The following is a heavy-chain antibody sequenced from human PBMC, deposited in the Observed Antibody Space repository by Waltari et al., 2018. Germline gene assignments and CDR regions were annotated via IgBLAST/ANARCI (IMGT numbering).Heavy chain of an antibody. CDR3: ARTGMVRGVIEGSDY. Sequence: HVQLQESGPGLVKPSETLSLTCTVPGASISSYYWSWIRQPPGKGLEWIGYIYYSGSTNYNPSLKSRVTISVDTSKNQFSLKLSSVTAADTAVYYCARTGMVRGVIEGSDYWGQGTLATVSS. CDR2: IYYSGST. D-gene: IGHD3-10*01. J-gene: IGHJ4*02. V-gene: IGHV4-59*01. CDR1: GASISSYY.